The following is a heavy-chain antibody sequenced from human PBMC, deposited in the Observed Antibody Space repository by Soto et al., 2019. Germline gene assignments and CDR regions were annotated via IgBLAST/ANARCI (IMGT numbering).Heavy chain of an antibody. CDR3: ARLHVDTAMGTEFDYYYYYGMDV. D-gene: IGHD5-18*01. Sequence: GASVKVSCKASGGTFSSYAISWVRQAPGQGLEWMGGIIPIFGTANYAQKFQGRVTITADESTSTAYMELSSLRSEDTAVYYCARLHVDTAMGTEFDYYYYYGMDVWGQGTTVTVSS. CDR1: GGTFSSYA. J-gene: IGHJ6*02. V-gene: IGHV1-69*13. CDR2: IIPIFGTA.